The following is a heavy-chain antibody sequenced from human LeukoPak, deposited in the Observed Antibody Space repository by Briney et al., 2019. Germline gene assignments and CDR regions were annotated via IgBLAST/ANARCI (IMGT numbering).Heavy chain of an antibody. CDR1: GGSFSGYY. Sequence: SSETLSLTCAVYGGSFSGYYWSWIRQPPGKGLEWIGEINHSGSTNYNPSLKSRVTISVDTSKNQFSLKLSSVTAADTAVYYCARGQGGIAVAGTDCFDYWGQGTLVTVSS. CDR2: INHSGST. J-gene: IGHJ4*02. V-gene: IGHV4-34*01. CDR3: ARGQGGIAVAGTDCFDY. D-gene: IGHD6-19*01.